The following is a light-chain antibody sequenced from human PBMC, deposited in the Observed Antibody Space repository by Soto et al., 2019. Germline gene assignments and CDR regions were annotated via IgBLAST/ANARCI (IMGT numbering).Light chain of an antibody. CDR2: ASS. V-gene: IGKV1-39*01. CDR1: QTISTS. CDR3: QQAYSSPIT. Sequence: DIQMTQSPSSLSASVGDRVTITCRASQTISTSLNWYQQRPGKAPNLLIHASSSLRSGVPPRFSGGDTGTHFTLTISSLQPEVFASYYGQQAYSSPITFGQGTRLDIK. J-gene: IGKJ5*01.